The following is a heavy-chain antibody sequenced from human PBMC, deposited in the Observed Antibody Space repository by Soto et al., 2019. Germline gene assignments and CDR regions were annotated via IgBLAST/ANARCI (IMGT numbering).Heavy chain of an antibody. Sequence: WGSLRLSWAASGLTFSNYAMTWVRQAPGKGLEWVSAISGSGGSTFYADSVKGRFTISRDNSKNTLYLQMNSLSAGDTAIYYCTTWGSSYVFDCWGQGTLVTVSS. V-gene: IGHV3-23*01. CDR3: TTWGSSYVFDC. D-gene: IGHD1-26*01. CDR2: ISGSGGST. CDR1: GLTFSNYA. J-gene: IGHJ4*02.